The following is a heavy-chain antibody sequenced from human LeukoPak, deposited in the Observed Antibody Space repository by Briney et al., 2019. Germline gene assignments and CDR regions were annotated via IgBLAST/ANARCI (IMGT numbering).Heavy chain of an antibody. CDR2: IRQDGSEK. D-gene: IGHD3-10*01. CDR1: GFTFTRYW. Sequence: PGGSLRLSCAAYGFTFTRYWMSWVRQAPGKGLEWVANIRQDGSEKYYVDSVKGRFTISRDNAKNSLYLQMNSLRAEDTAVYYCARGDYCDSGTSFIDAFDIWGQGTMVTVSS. V-gene: IGHV3-7*04. J-gene: IGHJ3*02. CDR3: ARGDYCDSGTSFIDAFDI.